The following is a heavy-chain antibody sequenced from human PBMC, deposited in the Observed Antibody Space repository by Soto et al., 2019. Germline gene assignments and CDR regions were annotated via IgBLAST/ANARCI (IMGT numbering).Heavy chain of an antibody. J-gene: IGHJ4*02. Sequence: LTCTVSGGSISSSSYYWGWIRQPPGKGLEWIGSIYYSGSTYYNPSLKSRVTISVDTSKNQFSLKLSSVTAADTAVYYCARQDEGYDFWSGYPGVFDYWGQGTLVTVSS. CDR1: GGSISSSSYY. V-gene: IGHV4-39*01. CDR3: ARQDEGYDFWSGYPGVFDY. D-gene: IGHD3-3*01. CDR2: IYYSGST.